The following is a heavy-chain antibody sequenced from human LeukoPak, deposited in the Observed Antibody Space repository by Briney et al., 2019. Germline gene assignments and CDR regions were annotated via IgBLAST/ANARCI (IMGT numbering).Heavy chain of an antibody. CDR3: AKAPHYYTSATYWDYFEN. CDR2: ISWNSDTT. CDR1: GFTFDDFA. J-gene: IGHJ4*02. D-gene: IGHD3-10*01. V-gene: IGHV3-9*01. Sequence: GGSLRLSCAASGFTFDDFAMHWVRQSPGKGLEWVSGISWNSDTTAYADSVKGRFTISRDNANNSLYLLMNSLRSEDTAFYCCAKAPHYYTSATYWDYFENWGQGSLVTVSS.